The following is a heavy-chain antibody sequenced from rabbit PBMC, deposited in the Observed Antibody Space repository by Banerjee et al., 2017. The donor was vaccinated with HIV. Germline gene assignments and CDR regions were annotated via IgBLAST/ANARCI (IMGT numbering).Heavy chain of an antibody. Sequence: QSLEESGGDLVQPGASLTLTCTASGFSFSSSYYMCWVRQAPGKGLEWIACIYAGSSGSTYYASWAKGRFTISKTSSTTVTLQMTSLTAADTATYFCARDPDYAGNAGHGYLTTYFNLWGQGTLVTVS. J-gene: IGHJ4*01. CDR1: GFSFSSSYY. D-gene: IGHD4-2*01. CDR2: IYAGSSGST. V-gene: IGHV1S40*01. CDR3: ARDPDYAGNAGHGYLTTYFNL.